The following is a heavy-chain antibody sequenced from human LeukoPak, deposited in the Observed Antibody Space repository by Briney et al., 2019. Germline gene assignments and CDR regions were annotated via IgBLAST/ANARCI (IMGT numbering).Heavy chain of an antibody. J-gene: IGHJ1*01. CDR1: GYTFSSYD. CDR2: MNTNRRNT. Sequence: APLRVSSTSFGYTFSSYDINWVRDAPGKGVESMGWMNTNRRNTGCAQKFRGRVTMTKDTSISTAYMELSSLGSEDTAVYYCARGPPPYCSGDSCYSFLYFPHWGQGTLVTVSS. V-gene: IGHV1-8*01. D-gene: IGHD2-15*01. CDR3: ARGPPPYCSGDSCYSFLYFPH.